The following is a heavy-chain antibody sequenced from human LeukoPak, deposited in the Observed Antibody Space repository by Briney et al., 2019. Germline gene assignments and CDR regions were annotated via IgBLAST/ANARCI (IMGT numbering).Heavy chain of an antibody. Sequence: ASVKISCKVCGYTFTDYYMHWVQQAPGKGLEWMGLVDPEDGETIYAEKFQGRVTITADTSTDTAYMELSSLRSEDTAVYYCATSSQKDYYDSSGYSSYYMDVWGKGTTVTVSS. CDR3: ATSSQKDYYDSSGYSSYYMDV. V-gene: IGHV1-69-2*01. CDR1: GYTFTDYY. CDR2: VDPEDGET. D-gene: IGHD3-22*01. J-gene: IGHJ6*03.